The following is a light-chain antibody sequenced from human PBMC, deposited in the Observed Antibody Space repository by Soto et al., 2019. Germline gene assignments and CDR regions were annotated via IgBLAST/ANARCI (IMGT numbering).Light chain of an antibody. Sequence: QSALTQPASVSGSPGQSITISCTGTSSDVGGYNYVSWYQQHPGKAPKLMIYEVSNRPSGVSNRFSGSKSGNTASLTISGLQAEDEPDNSCSSYTSSSTLAFGTGPSSPS. CDR3: SSYTSSSTLA. V-gene: IGLV2-14*01. J-gene: IGLJ1*01. CDR1: SSDVGGYNY. CDR2: EVS.